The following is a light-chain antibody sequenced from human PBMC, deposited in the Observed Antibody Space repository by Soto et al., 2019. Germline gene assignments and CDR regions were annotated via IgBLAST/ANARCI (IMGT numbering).Light chain of an antibody. J-gene: IGLJ1*01. Sequence: QSVRTQPASVSGSPGQSITISCTGTSSDVGGYNYVSWYQQHPGKAPKLMIYEVSNRPSGVSNRFSGSKSGNTASLTISGLQAEDEADYYCSSYTSSNTLVVFGTGTKVTVL. V-gene: IGLV2-14*01. CDR2: EVS. CDR1: SSDVGGYNY. CDR3: SSYTSSNTLVV.